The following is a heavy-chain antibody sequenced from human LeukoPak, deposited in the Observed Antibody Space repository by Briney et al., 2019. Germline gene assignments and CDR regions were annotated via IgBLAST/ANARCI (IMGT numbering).Heavy chain of an antibody. CDR1: GFTFSSYG. D-gene: IGHD5-18*01. CDR2: ISYDGSNK. V-gene: IGHV3-30*18. J-gene: IGHJ3*02. Sequence: SGGSLRLSCAASGFTFSSYGMHWVRQAPGKGLEWVAVISYDGSNKYYADSVKGRFTISRDNSKNTLYLQMNSLRAEDTAVYYCAKENHTAMVVAFDIWGQGTMVTVSS. CDR3: AKENHTAMVVAFDI.